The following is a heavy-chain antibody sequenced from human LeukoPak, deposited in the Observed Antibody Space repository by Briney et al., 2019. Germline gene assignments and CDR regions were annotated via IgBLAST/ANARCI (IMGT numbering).Heavy chain of an antibody. CDR1: GFTFSNAW. J-gene: IGHJ4*02. CDR2: IKSKTDGGTT. D-gene: IGHD3-3*01. CDR3: TTGGITIFGVVTWYYFDY. Sequence: GGSLRLSCAASGFTFSNAWMSWVRQAPGKGLEWVGRIKSKTDGGTTDYAAPVKGRFTTSRDDSKNTLYLQMNSLKTEDTAVYYCTTGGITIFGVVTWYYFDYWGQGTLVTVSS. V-gene: IGHV3-15*01.